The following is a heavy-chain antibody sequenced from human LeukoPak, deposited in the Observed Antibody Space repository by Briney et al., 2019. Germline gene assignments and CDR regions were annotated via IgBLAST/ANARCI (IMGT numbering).Heavy chain of an antibody. D-gene: IGHD2-15*01. CDR2: IKKTGSET. J-gene: IGHJ4*02. V-gene: IGHV3-7*01. CDR3: AREDGYCSGGNCYSYFDS. CDR1: GFTATTNY. Sequence: PGGSLRLSCAGSGFTATTNYMSWVRQAPGKGLEWVAYIKKTGSETYYVDSVKGRFTITRDNTRSSLFLQMYSLRAEDTAVYFCAREDGYCSGGNCYSYFDSWGQGTLVTVSS.